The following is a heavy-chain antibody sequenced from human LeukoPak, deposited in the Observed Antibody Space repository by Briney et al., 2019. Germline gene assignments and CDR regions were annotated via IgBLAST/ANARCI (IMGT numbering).Heavy chain of an antibody. CDR1: GGSFSGYY. Sequence: SETLSLTCAVYGGSFSGYYWSWIRQPPGKGLEWIGEINHSGSTNYNPSLKGRVTISVDTSKNQFSLKLSSVTAADTAVYYCTWSSSRNYYYGMDVWGKGTTVTVSS. D-gene: IGHD6-13*01. CDR3: TWSSSRNYYYGMDV. V-gene: IGHV4-34*01. J-gene: IGHJ6*04. CDR2: INHSGST.